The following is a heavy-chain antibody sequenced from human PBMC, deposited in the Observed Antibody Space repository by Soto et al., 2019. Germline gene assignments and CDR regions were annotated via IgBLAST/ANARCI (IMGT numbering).Heavy chain of an antibody. V-gene: IGHV4-39*01. J-gene: IGHJ5*02. CDR1: GDSISSTSYY. CDR2: IYYSGNT. CDR3: ATYSSSSGWFDP. D-gene: IGHD6-6*01. Sequence: SETLSLTCTVSGDSISSTSYYWGWIRQPPGKGLERIGNIYYSGNTYYNPSLKSRVTISVDTSKNQFSLKLSSVTAADTALYYCATYSSSSGWFDPWGQGTLVTVSS.